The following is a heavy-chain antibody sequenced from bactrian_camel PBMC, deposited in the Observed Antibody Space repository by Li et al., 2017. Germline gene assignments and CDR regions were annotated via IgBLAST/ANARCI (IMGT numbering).Heavy chain of an antibody. J-gene: IGHJ6*01. CDR3: AAESVFDSDYDVSCQDRREFGY. CDR2: IEDDGSA. V-gene: IGHV3S53*01. CDR1: GYRYSPNC. Sequence: QVQLVESGGGSVQAGGSLRLSCAASGYRYSPNCMGWFRQAPGKERERVAAIEDDGSANYADSVKGRFTISRDNARYTLHQQMNSLKPEDTAVYYCAAESVFDSDYDVSCQDRREFGYWGQGTQVTVS. D-gene: IGHD4*01.